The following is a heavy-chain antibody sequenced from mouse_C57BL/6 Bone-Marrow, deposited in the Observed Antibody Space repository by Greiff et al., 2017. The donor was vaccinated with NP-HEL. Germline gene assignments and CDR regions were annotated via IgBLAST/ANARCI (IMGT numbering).Heavy chain of an antibody. D-gene: IGHD2-1*01. J-gene: IGHJ4*01. V-gene: IGHV5-4*03. CDR2: ISDGGSYT. CDR1: GFTFSSYA. CDR3: ARVLGGNYDYAMDY. Sequence: EVKVVESGGGLVKPGGSLKLSCAASGFTFSSYAMSWVRQTPEKRLEWVATISDGGSYTYYPDNVKGRFTISRDNAKNNLYLQMSHLKSEDTAMYYCARVLGGNYDYAMDYWGQGTSVTVSS.